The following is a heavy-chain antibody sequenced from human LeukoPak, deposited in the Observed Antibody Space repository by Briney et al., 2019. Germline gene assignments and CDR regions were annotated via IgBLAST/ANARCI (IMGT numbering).Heavy chain of an antibody. J-gene: IGHJ6*03. V-gene: IGHV3-23*01. CDR1: KFTFSDYA. D-gene: IGHD3-10*01. CDR2: IGGSGVST. CDR3: AKSLGVTRFYYMDV. Sequence: PGGSLRLSCAASKFTFSDYAMSWVRQAPGKGLEWVSVIGGSGVSTYYADSVKGRFTISRDNSKNTLFLQMNSLRAEDTAVYYCAKSLGVTRFYYMDVWGKGTTVTVSS.